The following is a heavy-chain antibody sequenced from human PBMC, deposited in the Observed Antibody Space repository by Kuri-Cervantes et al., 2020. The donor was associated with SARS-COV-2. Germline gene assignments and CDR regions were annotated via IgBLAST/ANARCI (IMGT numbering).Heavy chain of an antibody. J-gene: IGHJ4*02. CDR2: ISYDGRKK. Sequence: GGSLRLSCTASGFNFSRTDMHWVRQTPGRGLEWVAVISYDGRKKKCVPSGKGRFTISRDNSQNTLYLQVKSLKSEDMAIYYCAKDRFGVHDFWGQGTLVTVSS. CDR3: AKDRFGVHDF. D-gene: IGHD2-8*01. CDR1: GFNFSRTD. V-gene: IGHV3-30*18.